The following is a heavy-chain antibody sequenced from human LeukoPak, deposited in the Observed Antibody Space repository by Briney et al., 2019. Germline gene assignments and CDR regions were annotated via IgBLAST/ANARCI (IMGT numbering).Heavy chain of an antibody. J-gene: IGHJ4*02. V-gene: IGHV3-21*01. CDR1: GFTFSRYS. D-gene: IGHD6-13*01. CDR3: ARDLIAAAGLCFDY. Sequence: GGSLRLSCAPSGFTFSRYSMNWVRPPPGKGLEWVSSISSSSSSIYYADPVKGRFQIPRDNATNSLYLQMNSLRAEDTAVYYCARDLIAAAGLCFDYWGQGTLVTVSS. CDR2: ISSSSSSI.